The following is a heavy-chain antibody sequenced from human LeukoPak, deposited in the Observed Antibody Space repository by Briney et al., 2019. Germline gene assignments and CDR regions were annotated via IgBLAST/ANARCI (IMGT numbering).Heavy chain of an antibody. CDR3: AKETRYGDY. J-gene: IGHJ4*02. V-gene: IGHV4-59*12. CDR1: GGSISSYY. CDR2: IYYSGST. D-gene: IGHD1-1*01. Sequence: SETLSLTCTVSGGSISSYYWSWIRQLPGKGLEWIGYIYYSGSTNYNPSLKSRVTISVDTSKNQFSLKLSSVTAADTAVYYCAKETRYGDYWGQGTLVTVSS.